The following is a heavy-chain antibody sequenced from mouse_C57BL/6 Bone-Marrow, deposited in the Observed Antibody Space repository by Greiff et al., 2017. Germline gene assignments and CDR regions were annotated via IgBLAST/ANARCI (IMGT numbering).Heavy chain of an antibody. Sequence: EVHLVESGAELVRPGASVKLSCTASGFNIKDDYMHWVKQRPEQGLEWIGWIDPENGDTEYASKFQGKATITADTSYNTAYLQLRSLASEDTAVYYCTTSITTVYYFDYWGQGTTLTVSS. J-gene: IGHJ2*01. CDR3: TTSITTVYYFDY. V-gene: IGHV14-4*01. D-gene: IGHD1-1*01. CDR2: IDPENGDT. CDR1: GFNIKDDY.